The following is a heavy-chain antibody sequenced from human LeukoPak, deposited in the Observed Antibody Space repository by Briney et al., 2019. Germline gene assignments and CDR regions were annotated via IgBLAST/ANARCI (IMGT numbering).Heavy chain of an antibody. CDR3: ARHPLKPYVSDWFDP. CDR1: GGSISSSSYY. Sequence: SGTLSLTCTVSGGSISSSSYYWGWIRQPPGKGLEWIGSIRYTGSSFYNPSLKSRVTLSADTSKNQFSLKLSSVTAADTAVYYCARHPLKPYVSDWFDPWGQGTLVTVSS. D-gene: IGHD3-10*02. J-gene: IGHJ5*02. V-gene: IGHV4-39*01. CDR2: IRYTGSS.